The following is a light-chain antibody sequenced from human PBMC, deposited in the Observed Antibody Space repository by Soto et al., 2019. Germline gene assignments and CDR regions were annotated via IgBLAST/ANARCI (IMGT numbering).Light chain of an antibody. J-gene: IGKJ3*01. Sequence: DIQMTQSPSAMSASVGDRVSITCLASQAIYDYVAWFQQKPGKVPKRLIYAASTLQSGVPSRFSGSGSGTEFTLTISSLQPEDFATYYCLQHSTYPLTFGPGTKVDIK. V-gene: IGKV1-17*03. CDR2: AAS. CDR1: QAIYDY. CDR3: LQHSTYPLT.